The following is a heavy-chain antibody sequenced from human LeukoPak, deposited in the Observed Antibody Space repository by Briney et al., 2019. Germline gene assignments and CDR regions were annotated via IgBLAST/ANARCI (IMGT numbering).Heavy chain of an antibody. Sequence: GGSLRLSCAASGFAFANYGMGWVRQAPGKGLEWVSGINWNGHSAAYAHSVKGRFTISRDNAQNSLYLQMNSLGPEDTAFYHCARAHDGDYGWLDPWGQGTLVTVSS. CDR1: GFAFANYG. CDR2: INWNGHSA. CDR3: ARAHDGDYGWLDP. D-gene: IGHD4-17*01. V-gene: IGHV3-20*01. J-gene: IGHJ5*02.